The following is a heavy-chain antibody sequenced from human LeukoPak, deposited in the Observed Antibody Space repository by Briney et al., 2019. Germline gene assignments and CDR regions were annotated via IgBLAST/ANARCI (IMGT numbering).Heavy chain of an antibody. CDR1: GGSISSYY. CDR2: IYYSGST. V-gene: IGHV4-59*01. D-gene: IGHD3-22*01. Sequence: SETLSLTCTVSGGSISSYYWSWIRQPPGKGLEWIGYIYYSGSTNYNPSLKSRVTISVDTPKNQFSLKLSSVTAADTAVYYCARLTMIVVGDAFDIWGQGTMVTVSS. CDR3: ARLTMIVVGDAFDI. J-gene: IGHJ3*02.